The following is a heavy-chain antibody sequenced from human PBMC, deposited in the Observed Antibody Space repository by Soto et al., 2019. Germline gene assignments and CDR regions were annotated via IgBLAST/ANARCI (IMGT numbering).Heavy chain of an antibody. V-gene: IGHV1-58*01. CDR2: IVVGSGNT. J-gene: IGHJ5*02. D-gene: IGHD2-15*01. CDR3: ARELVVAALRRGPNWFDP. CDR1: GFTFTSSA. Sequence: SVKVSCKASGFTFTSSAVQWVRQARGQRLEWIGWIVVGSGNTNYAQKFQERVTITRDMSTSTAYMELSSLRAEDTAVYYCARELVVAALRRGPNWFDPWGQGTLVTVSS.